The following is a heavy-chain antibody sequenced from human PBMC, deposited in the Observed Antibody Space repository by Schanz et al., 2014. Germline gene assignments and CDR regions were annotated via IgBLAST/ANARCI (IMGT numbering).Heavy chain of an antibody. CDR1: GFTFSSYA. CDR3: RLWVGELYYGMDV. Sequence: EVQLVESGGGLVQPGGSLRFSCAASGFTFSSYAMSWVRQAPGKGLEWVSAISGSGGSTYYADSVKGRFTISRDNSKNTLYLKMNRLRAEDTAVYYCRLWVGELYYGMDVWGQGTTVTVSS. CDR2: ISGSGGST. J-gene: IGHJ6*02. D-gene: IGHD3-10*01. V-gene: IGHV3-23*04.